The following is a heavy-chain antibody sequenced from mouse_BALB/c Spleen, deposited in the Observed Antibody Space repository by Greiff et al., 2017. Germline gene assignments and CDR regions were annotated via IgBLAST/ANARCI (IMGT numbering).Heavy chain of an antibody. J-gene: IGHJ3*01. CDR1: GFTFSSYT. D-gene: IGHD2-4*01. CDR3: TREGDYDEAY. CDR2: ISSGGSYT. Sequence: EVKLMESGGGLVKPGGSLKLSCAASGFTFSSYTMSWVRQTPEKRLEWVATISSGGSYTYYPDSVKGRFTISRDNAKNTLYLQMSSLKSEDTAMYYCTREGDYDEAYWGQGTLVTVSA. V-gene: IGHV5-6-4*01.